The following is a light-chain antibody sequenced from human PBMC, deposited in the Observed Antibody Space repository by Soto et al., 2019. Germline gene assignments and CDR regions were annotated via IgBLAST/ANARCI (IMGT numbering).Light chain of an antibody. CDR3: AAWDDSLKAVV. CDR2: GNT. CDR1: TSNIGAGYD. V-gene: IGLV1-40*01. Sequence: QSVLTQPPSVSGAPGQRVTISCTGTTSNIGAGYDVHWYKQLPGIVPELLIYGNTNRPSGVPDRFSGSRSGTSASLAISGLQSEDEADYHCAAWDDSLKAVVFGGGTKLTVL. J-gene: IGLJ2*01.